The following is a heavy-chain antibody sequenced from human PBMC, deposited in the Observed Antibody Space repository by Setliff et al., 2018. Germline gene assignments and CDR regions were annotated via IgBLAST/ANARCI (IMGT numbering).Heavy chain of an antibody. CDR2: VIQVGSG. CDR3: AKDRVNDGFWDFDS. D-gene: IGHD1-26*01. CDR1: GFTFRDYS. V-gene: IGHV3-23*01. J-gene: IGHJ4*02. Sequence: GGSLRLSCATSGFTFRDYSMVWVRQVPGKGLEWVAGVIQVGSGVYADSVKGRSTISRDNSKNNFFLQINNLRAADTATYYCAKDRVNDGFWDFDSWGQGIVVTVS.